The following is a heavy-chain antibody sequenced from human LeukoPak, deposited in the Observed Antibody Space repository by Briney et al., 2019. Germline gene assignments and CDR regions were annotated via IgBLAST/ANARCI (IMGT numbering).Heavy chain of an antibody. V-gene: IGHV3-9*01. CDR2: ISWNSGSI. J-gene: IGHJ2*01. Sequence: PGGSLRLSCAASGFTFDDYAMYWVRQAPGKGLEWVSGISWNSGSIGYADSVKGRFTISRDNAKNSLYLQMNSLRAEDTALYYCAKDANYYDSSGYYSWYFDLWGRGTLVTVSS. D-gene: IGHD3-22*01. CDR1: GFTFDDYA. CDR3: AKDANYYDSSGYYSWYFDL.